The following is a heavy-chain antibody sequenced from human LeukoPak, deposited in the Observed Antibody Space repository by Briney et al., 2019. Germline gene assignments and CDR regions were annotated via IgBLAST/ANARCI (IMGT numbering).Heavy chain of an antibody. CDR2: IKQDGTEK. J-gene: IGHJ4*02. CDR1: GFTFSSYW. CDR3: ARDLRSGWYSDY. V-gene: IGHV3-7*01. D-gene: IGHD6-19*01. Sequence: PGGSLRLSCAASGFTFSSYWMNWVRQAPGKGLEWVANIKQDGTEKYYVDSVKGRFTISRDNAKNSLYLQMNSLRAEDTAVYYCARDLRSGWYSDYWGQGTLVTVSS.